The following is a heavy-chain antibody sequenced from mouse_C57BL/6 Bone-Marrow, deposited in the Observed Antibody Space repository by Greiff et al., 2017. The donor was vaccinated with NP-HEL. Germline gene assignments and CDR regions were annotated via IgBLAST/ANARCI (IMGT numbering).Heavy chain of an antibody. J-gene: IGHJ3*01. CDR2: FYPGSGSI. CDR3: ARHESNSSGYTWFAY. CDR1: GYTFTEYT. Sequence: VKVVESGAELVKPGASVKLSCKASGYTFTEYTIHWVKQRSGQGLEWIGWFYPGSGSIKYNEKFKDKATLTADKSSSTVYMELSRLTSEDSAVYFCARHESNSSGYTWFAYWGQGTLVTVSA. V-gene: IGHV1-62-2*01. D-gene: IGHD3-2*02.